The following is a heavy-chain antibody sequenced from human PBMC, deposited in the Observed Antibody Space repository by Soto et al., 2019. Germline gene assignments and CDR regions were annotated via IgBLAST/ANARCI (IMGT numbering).Heavy chain of an antibody. D-gene: IGHD3-22*01. Sequence: QVQLVESGGGVVQPGRSLRLSCAASGFTFSSYGMHWVRQAPGKGLEWVAVIWYDGSNKYYADSVKGRFTISRDNSKNTLYLQMNSLRAADTAVYYCARGYYYDSRKCLDYWGQGTLVTVSS. CDR1: GFTFSSYG. CDR3: ARGYYYDSRKCLDY. V-gene: IGHV3-33*01. J-gene: IGHJ4*02. CDR2: IWYDGSNK.